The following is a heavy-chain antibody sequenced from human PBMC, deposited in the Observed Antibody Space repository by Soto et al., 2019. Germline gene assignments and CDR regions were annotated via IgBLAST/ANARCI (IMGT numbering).Heavy chain of an antibody. Sequence: QVQLVECGGGVVQPGRSLRLSCTASGFTFSNYDMHWVRQAPGKGLEWVALISYDGDNEYYAESVKGRCTISRDNSKNPLYLQMDSLRTEVTAVYYCANPNNGKYWAYFQYWGQGTLVTLSS. D-gene: IGHD2-21*01. CDR1: GFTFSNYD. J-gene: IGHJ4*02. CDR3: ANPNNGKYWAYFQY. V-gene: IGHV3-30*18. CDR2: ISYDGDNE.